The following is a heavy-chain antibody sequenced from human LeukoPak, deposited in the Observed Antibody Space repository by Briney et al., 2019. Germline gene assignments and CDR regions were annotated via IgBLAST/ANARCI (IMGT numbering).Heavy chain of an antibody. CDR3: ARAGAYCSGGSCYSVRSYYYYGMDV. CDR1: GFTFSSYS. CDR2: ISSSSSYI. Sequence: GGSLSLSCAASGFTFSSYSMNWVRQAPGKGLEWVSSISSSSSYIYYAHSVKGRFTISRDNAKNSLYLQMNSLRAEDAAVYYCARAGAYCSGGSCYSVRSYYYYGMDVWGQGTTVTVSS. V-gene: IGHV3-21*01. D-gene: IGHD2-15*01. J-gene: IGHJ6*02.